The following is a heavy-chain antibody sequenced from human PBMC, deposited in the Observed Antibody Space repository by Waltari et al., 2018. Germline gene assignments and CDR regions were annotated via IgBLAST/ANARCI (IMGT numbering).Heavy chain of an antibody. CDR1: GFTVGSNY. V-gene: IGHV3-53*01. J-gene: IGHJ4*02. Sequence: EVQLVEPGGGLILHGESLRRSCAASGFTVGSNYMSWVRQAPGKGLEWVSVIYSGGSTYYADSVKGRFTISRDNSKNTLYLQMNSLRAEDTAVYYCARDGVGYWGQGTLVTVSS. CDR2: IYSGGST. D-gene: IGHD2-15*01. CDR3: ARDGVGY.